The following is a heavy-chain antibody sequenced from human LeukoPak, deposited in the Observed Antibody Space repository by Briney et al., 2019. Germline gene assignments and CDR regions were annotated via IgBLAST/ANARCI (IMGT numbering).Heavy chain of an antibody. Sequence: PSETLSRTCAVSGYSISSGYYWGWIRQPPGKGLEWIGSIYHSGSTYYNPSLKSRVTISVDTSKNQFSLKLSSVTAADTAVYYCARQWPVEDPMFDPWGQGTLVTVSS. CDR2: IYHSGST. J-gene: IGHJ5*02. V-gene: IGHV4-38-2*01. CDR1: GYSISSGYY. D-gene: IGHD2-15*01. CDR3: ARQWPVEDPMFDP.